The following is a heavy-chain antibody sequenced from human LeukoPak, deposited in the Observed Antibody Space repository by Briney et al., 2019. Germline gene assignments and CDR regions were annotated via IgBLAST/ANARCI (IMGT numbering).Heavy chain of an antibody. V-gene: IGHV1-46*01. CDR1: GYTFTSYY. Sequence: ASVKVSCKASGYTFTSYYMHWVRQAPGQGLEWMGIINPSGGSTSYAQKFQGRVTMTRNTSISTAYMELSSLRSEDTAVYYCARVNSSSWDYWGQGTLVTVSS. D-gene: IGHD6-13*01. J-gene: IGHJ4*02. CDR2: INPSGGST. CDR3: ARVNSSSWDY.